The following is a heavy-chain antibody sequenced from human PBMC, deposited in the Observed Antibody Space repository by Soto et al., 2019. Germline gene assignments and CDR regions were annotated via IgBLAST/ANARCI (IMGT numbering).Heavy chain of an antibody. CDR2: IYYSGST. D-gene: IGHD2-2*01. J-gene: IGHJ4*02. Sequence: SETLSLTCTVSGGSISSGGYYWSWIRQHPGKGLEWIGYIYYSGSTYYNPSLKSRVTISVDTSKYQFSLKLSSVTAADTAVYYCARGVSPGIVVVPAAAYYFDYWGQGTLVTVSS. CDR1: GGSISSGGYY. CDR3: ARGVSPGIVVVPAAAYYFDY. V-gene: IGHV4-31*03.